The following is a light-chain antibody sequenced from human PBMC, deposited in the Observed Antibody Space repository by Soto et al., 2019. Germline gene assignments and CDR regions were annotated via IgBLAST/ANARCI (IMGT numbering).Light chain of an antibody. J-gene: IGKJ1*01. V-gene: IGKV3-20*01. CDR1: QTVSRNY. CDR2: SAS. CDR3: LQYATSRRT. Sequence: DIVLTQSPGTLSLSPGERATRACRANQTVSRNYLAWYQQKPGQTPRLLIYSASNKATVIPDRFRGSGSGTDFTLTITRLEPEDFGVYYCLQYATSRRTFGQGTRVDIK.